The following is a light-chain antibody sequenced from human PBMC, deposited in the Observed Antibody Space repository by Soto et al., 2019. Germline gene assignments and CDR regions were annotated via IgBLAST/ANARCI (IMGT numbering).Light chain of an antibody. CDR2: EVN. V-gene: IGLV2-23*02. CDR1: SSDVGSYDR. Sequence: QSALTQPASVSGSPGQWITISCTGSSSDVGSYDRVSWYQQYPGKAPTLMIYEVNKRPSGISNRFSGSKSGNTASLTISGLQAEDEANYYCSSSLGGTTWVFGGETKVTVL. J-gene: IGLJ3*02. CDR3: SSSLGGTTWV.